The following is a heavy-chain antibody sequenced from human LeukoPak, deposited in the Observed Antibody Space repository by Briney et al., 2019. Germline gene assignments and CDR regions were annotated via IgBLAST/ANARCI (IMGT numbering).Heavy chain of an antibody. CDR2: ISAYNGNT. V-gene: IGHV1-18*01. J-gene: IGHJ4*02. CDR1: GYTFTSYG. CDR3: ARDQVEMATISDWT. D-gene: IGHD5-24*01. Sequence: ASVKVSCKASGYTFTSYGISWARQAPGQGLEWMGWISAYNGNTNYAQKLQGRVTMTTDTSTSTAYMELRSLRSDDTAVYYCARDQVEMATISDWTWGQGTLVTVSS.